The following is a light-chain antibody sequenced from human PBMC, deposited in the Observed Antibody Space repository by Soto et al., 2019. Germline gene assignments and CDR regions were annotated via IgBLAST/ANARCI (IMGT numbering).Light chain of an antibody. Sequence: ESVLTQSPGTLSLSPGERATLSCRASQSVSSSHLAWYQQKPGQAPRLLIYGASNRATGIPDRFSGSGSGTYFTLTISRLDPEDLAVYYCQQYCSSPQTFGQGTTVEI. CDR3: QQYCSSPQT. V-gene: IGKV3-20*01. CDR2: GAS. CDR1: QSVSSSH. J-gene: IGKJ1*01.